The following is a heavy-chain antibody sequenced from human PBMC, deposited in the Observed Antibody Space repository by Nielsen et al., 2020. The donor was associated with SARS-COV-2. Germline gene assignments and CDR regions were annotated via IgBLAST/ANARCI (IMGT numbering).Heavy chain of an antibody. Sequence: WIRQPPGKGLEWIGSIYNSGSTDYNPSLKSRVTISADKSKNQFSLKLTSVSAADTAVYYCARSAVVLPAATYYYYYHMDVWGKGTMVTVSS. V-gene: IGHV4-39*07. D-gene: IGHD2-2*01. CDR3: ARSAVVLPAATYYYYYHMDV. CDR2: IYNSGST. J-gene: IGHJ6*03.